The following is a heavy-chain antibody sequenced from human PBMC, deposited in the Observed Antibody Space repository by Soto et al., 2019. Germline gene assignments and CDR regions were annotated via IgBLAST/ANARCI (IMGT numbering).Heavy chain of an antibody. Sequence: GGSLRLSCAASGFTFSSYGMHWVRQAPGKGLEWVAVISYDGSNKYYADSVKGRFTISRDNSKNTLYLQMNSLRAEDTAVYYCAKDEGSTMAPDYWGQGTLVTVSS. CDR2: ISYDGSNK. D-gene: IGHD3-10*01. J-gene: IGHJ4*02. CDR3: AKDEGSTMAPDY. CDR1: GFTFSSYG. V-gene: IGHV3-30*18.